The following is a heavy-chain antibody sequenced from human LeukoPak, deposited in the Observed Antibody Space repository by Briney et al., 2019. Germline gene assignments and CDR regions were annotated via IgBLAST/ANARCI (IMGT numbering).Heavy chain of an antibody. Sequence: GSSVKVSCKASGGTFSSYGITWVRQAPGQGLEWMGRIIPIFGTTDYAQKFQGRVTITADKPTSTAYMELSSLRSEDTAMYYCAKSLESSAYYYVQYDAFDIWGQGTVVTVSS. V-gene: IGHV1-69*06. D-gene: IGHD3-22*01. CDR3: AKSLESSAYYYVQYDAFDI. CDR1: GGTFSSYG. CDR2: IIPIFGTT. J-gene: IGHJ3*02.